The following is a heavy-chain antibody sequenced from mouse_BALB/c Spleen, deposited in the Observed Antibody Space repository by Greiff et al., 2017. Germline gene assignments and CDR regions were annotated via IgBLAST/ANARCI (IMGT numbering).Heavy chain of an antibody. V-gene: IGHV1S56*01. D-gene: IGHD2-4*01. J-gene: IGHJ2*01. Sequence: QVQLKESGPELVKPGASVRISCKASGYTFTSYYIHWVKQRPGQGLEWIGWIYPGDGSTKYNEKFKGKATLTADKSSSTAYMQLSSLTSENSAVYFCARGDYDYGFDYWGQGTTLTVSS. CDR1: GYTFTSYY. CDR2: IYPGDGST. CDR3: ARGDYDYGFDY.